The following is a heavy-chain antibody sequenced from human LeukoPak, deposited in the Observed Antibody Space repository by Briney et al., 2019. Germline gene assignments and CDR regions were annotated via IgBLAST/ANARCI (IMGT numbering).Heavy chain of an antibody. V-gene: IGHV4-34*01. CDR2: INHSGST. Sequence: PSETLSLTCAVYGGSFSGYYWSWIRQPPGKGLEWIGEINHSGSTNYNPPLKSRVTISVDTSKNQFSLKLSSVTAADTAVYYCARGRGYSSSWYFYWGQGTLVTVSS. D-gene: IGHD6-13*01. CDR3: ARGRGYSSSWYFY. J-gene: IGHJ4*02. CDR1: GGSFSGYY.